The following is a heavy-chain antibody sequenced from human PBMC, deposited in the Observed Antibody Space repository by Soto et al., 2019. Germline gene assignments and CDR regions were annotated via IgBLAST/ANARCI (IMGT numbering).Heavy chain of an antibody. CDR2: ISTARGDT. Sequence: QVQLVQSGTEMKKPGASVKVSCKASGYTFTTSGITWVRQAPGQGPEYMGWISTARGDTNCAQEFQDRITMTTDTSTSTVSMELRTLTSDDTAVYYCARSRDYYNDYWCQGSLVTVSS. J-gene: IGHJ4*02. CDR1: GYTFTTSG. CDR3: ARSRDYYNDY. V-gene: IGHV1-18*01.